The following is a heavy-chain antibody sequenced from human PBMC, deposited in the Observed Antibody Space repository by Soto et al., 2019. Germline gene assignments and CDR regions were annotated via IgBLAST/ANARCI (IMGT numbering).Heavy chain of an antibody. CDR2: LSWNSGSI. CDR3: APDQTYGDYGAHFDY. D-gene: IGHD4-17*01. J-gene: IGHJ4*02. Sequence: EVQLVESGGGLVQPGRSLRLSCAASGFTFDDYAMHWVRQAPGKGLEWVSGLSWNSGSIGYADSVKGRFTISRDNAKNPRYPEMNILAADDTALYYCAPDQTYGDYGAHFDYGGEGPMVVVPS. CDR1: GFTFDDYA. V-gene: IGHV3-9*01.